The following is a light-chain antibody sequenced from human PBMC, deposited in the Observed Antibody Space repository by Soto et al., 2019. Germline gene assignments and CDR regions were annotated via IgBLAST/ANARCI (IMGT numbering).Light chain of an antibody. V-gene: IGLV2-14*01. CDR1: SSDVGGYNN. CDR2: DVS. CDR3: SSYTSSSTVV. J-gene: IGLJ2*01. Sequence: QCALTQHASVSGSPGRSITISCTGTSSDVGGYNNVSWYQLHPGKARKLMIYDVSNRPSRVSNRYSASKSGNTASLTISGLQAEDEADYYCSSYTSSSTVVFVGGTKLTAL.